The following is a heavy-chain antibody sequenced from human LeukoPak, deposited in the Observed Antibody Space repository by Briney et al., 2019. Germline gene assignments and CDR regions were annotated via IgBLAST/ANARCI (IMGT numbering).Heavy chain of an antibody. Sequence: GGSLRLSCAASGFTFSSYAMSWVRQAPGKGLEWVSAISGSGGSTYYADSVKGRFTISRDNSKNTLYLQMNSLRAEDTAVYYCAKAPYDYYDSSGYPIRFDYWGQGTLVTVPS. CDR2: ISGSGGST. J-gene: IGHJ4*02. D-gene: IGHD3-22*01. CDR3: AKAPYDYYDSSGYPIRFDY. CDR1: GFTFSSYA. V-gene: IGHV3-23*01.